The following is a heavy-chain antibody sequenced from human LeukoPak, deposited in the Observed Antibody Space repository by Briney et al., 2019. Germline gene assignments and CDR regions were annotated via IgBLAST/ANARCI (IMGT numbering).Heavy chain of an antibody. CDR2: IYYSGTA. V-gene: IGHV4-39*01. J-gene: IGHJ4*02. CDR3: ARRRQWIQLWLRPYYFDY. D-gene: IGHD5-18*01. Sequence: SETLSLTCAVSGASISNNDFCWGWLRQPPGKGPEWIGTIYYSGTAFYNPSLRSRVTVSLDTSRNQFSLKLSSVTAADTAVYYCARRRQWIQLWLRPYYFDYWGQGTLVTVSS. CDR1: GASISNNDFC.